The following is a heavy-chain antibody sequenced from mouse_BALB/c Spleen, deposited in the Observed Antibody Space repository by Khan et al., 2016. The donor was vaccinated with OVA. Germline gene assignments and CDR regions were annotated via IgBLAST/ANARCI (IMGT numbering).Heavy chain of an antibody. V-gene: IGHV1S81*02. J-gene: IGHJ3*01. CDR2: INPNNGGT. Sequence: VQLQESGAELVKPGASVRLSCKASGYTFTSYYLYWVKQRPGQGLEWIGDINPNNGGTNFNEKFKSKATLTVDKSSSTAYMQLSSLTSEDSAVYYCTRSEYGAFAYWGQGTLVTVSA. CDR1: GYTFTSYY. D-gene: IGHD1-1*02. CDR3: TRSEYGAFAY.